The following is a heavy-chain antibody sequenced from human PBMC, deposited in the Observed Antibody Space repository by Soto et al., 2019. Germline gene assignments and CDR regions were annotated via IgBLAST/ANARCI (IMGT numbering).Heavy chain of an antibody. V-gene: IGHV3-74*01. D-gene: IGHD4-17*01. J-gene: IGHJ4*02. CDR2: INSDGTKT. Sequence: EVHLVESGGGLVQPGGSLRLSCAASGLTFTNYWMHWVRQAPGTGPVWVSRINSDGTKTWYADSVKGRLTISRENAKNTLYLQMNSLRAEDTAIYYCTTECTDSGWRYFGYWGQGTLVTVSS. CDR3: TTECTDSGWRYFGY. CDR1: GLTFTNYW.